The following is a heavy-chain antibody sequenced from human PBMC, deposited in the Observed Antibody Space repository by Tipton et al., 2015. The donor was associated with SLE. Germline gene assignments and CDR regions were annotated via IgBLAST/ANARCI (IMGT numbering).Heavy chain of an antibody. CDR2: ISSSSSYI. CDR3: ARDRPGYYDSSGYSD. Sequence: SLRLSCTTSGFTFGDYALSWVRQAPGKGLEWVSSISSSSSYIYYADSVKGRFTISRDNAKNSLYLQMNSLRAEDTAVYYCARDRPGYYDSSGYSDWGQGTLVTVSS. V-gene: IGHV3-21*03. J-gene: IGHJ4*02. CDR1: GFTFGDYA. D-gene: IGHD3-22*01.